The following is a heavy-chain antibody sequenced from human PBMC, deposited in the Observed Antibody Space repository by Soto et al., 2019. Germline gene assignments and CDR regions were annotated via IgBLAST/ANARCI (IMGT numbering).Heavy chain of an antibody. CDR3: TRVGRRGEERYYYYYYMDV. J-gene: IGHJ6*03. Sequence: GGSLRLSWTASGFTFGDYAMSWFRQAPGKGLEWVGFIRSKAYGGTTEYAASVKGRFTISRDDSKSIAYLQMNSLKTEDTAVYYCTRVGRRGEERYYYYYYMDVWGKGTTVTVSS. V-gene: IGHV3-49*03. CDR1: GFTFGDYA. D-gene: IGHD3-16*01. CDR2: IRSKAYGGTT.